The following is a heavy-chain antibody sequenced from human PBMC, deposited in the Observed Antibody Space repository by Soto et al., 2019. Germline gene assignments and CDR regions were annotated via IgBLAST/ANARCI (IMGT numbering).Heavy chain of an antibody. J-gene: IGHJ4*02. CDR1: GFTFTNYW. D-gene: IGHD4-17*01. CDR3: ARDFTTAETPGDDFDY. CDR2: INADGSYA. Sequence: EVQLVESGGGLVQPGGSPRLACAASGFTFTNYWMHWVRQVPGKGLVWVSRINADGSYASYADFVKGRFTISRDNSRNTVHLQMNSLSAEDTADYYCARDFTTAETPGDDFDYWGQGIPVTVSS. V-gene: IGHV3-74*01.